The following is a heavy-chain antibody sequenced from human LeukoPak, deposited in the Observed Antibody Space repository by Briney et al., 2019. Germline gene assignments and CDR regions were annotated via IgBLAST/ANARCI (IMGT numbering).Heavy chain of an antibody. Sequence: ASVTVSCKASGYTFTSYYMHWVRQAPGQGLEWMGIINPSGGSTSYAQKFQGRVTMTRDTSTSTVYMELSSLRSEDTAVYYCARGLPGLGFLEWLTIDYWSQGTLVTVSS. CDR1: GYTFTSYY. CDR2: INPSGGST. J-gene: IGHJ4*02. CDR3: ARGLPGLGFLEWLTIDY. D-gene: IGHD3-3*01. V-gene: IGHV1-46*01.